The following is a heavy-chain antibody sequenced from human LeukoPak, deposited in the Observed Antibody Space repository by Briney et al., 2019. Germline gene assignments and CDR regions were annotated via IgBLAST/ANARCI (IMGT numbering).Heavy chain of an antibody. CDR1: GFTFSSYE. V-gene: IGHV4-39*07. J-gene: IGHJ6*03. D-gene: IGHD6-6*01. CDR2: ISYSGTT. CDR3: ARDFSSSSTVYYYYYMDV. Sequence: LRLSCAASGFTFSSYEMHWVRQAPGKGLEWIGTISYSGTTYYSPALKSRVTISLDTSKNQFSLKLSSVTAADTAIYYCARDFSSSSTVYYYYYMDVWGKGTTVTVSS.